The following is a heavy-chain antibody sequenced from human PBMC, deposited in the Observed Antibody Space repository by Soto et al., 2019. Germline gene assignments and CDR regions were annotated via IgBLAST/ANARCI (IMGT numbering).Heavy chain of an antibody. V-gene: IGHV4-31*03. D-gene: IGHD1-26*01. Sequence: QVQLQESGPGLVEPSQTLSLVCSVSGDPLSYGGYYWSWVRQSPGKAREWIGFVYHTGATYYHPSRESRVTMAVDMSKNEFSLKLTSVPAAATATSYCAREGHSSWDWLDPWGQGILVTVSS. CDR1: GDPLSYGGYY. CDR2: VYHTGAT. CDR3: AREGHSSWDWLDP. J-gene: IGHJ5*02.